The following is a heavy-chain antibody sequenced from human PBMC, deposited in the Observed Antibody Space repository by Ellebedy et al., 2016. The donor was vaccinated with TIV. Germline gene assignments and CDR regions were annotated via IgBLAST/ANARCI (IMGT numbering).Heavy chain of an antibody. CDR1: GGTFSNYA. CDR3: ARVSRWEAFDI. J-gene: IGHJ3*02. Sequence: SVKVSCXASGGTFSNYAINWVRQAPGQGLEWMGRIIPIVDIPNYAQNFQGRVTITADKSTSPAYMELSSLRSEDTAIYYCARVSRWEAFDIWGQGTMVTVSS. D-gene: IGHD1-26*01. V-gene: IGHV1-69*04. CDR2: IIPIVDIP.